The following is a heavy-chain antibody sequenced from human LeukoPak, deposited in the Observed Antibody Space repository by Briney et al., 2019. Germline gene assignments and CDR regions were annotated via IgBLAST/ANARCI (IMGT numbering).Heavy chain of an antibody. D-gene: IGHD1-26*01. J-gene: IGHJ4*02. CDR2: IWSDGSLQ. CDR1: GFILRSYG. V-gene: IGHV3-33*06. Sequence: GRSLRLSCAASGFILRSYGMHWVRQAPGKGLEWVAVIWSDGSLQYYADSVKGRFTISRDNSKNTLFLQMNGLRAEDTAVYYCAKGLDLVGATGGFDYWGQGTLVTVSS. CDR3: AKGLDLVGATGGFDY.